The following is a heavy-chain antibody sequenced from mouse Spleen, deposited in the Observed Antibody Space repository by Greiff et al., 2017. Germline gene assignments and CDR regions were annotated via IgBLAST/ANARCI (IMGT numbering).Heavy chain of an antibody. Sequence: VQLQQSGPGLVQPSPTLSITCTVSGFSFTSYGLHWVRQSPGKGLEWLGVIWRGGSTDYNAAFKSRLSITKDNAKSQVFFKMNRLQADDTAIYYCAKKWGGIEDGYFGYWGQGTTLTVSS. CDR1: GFSFTSYG. J-gene: IGHJ2*01. CDR3: AKKWGGIEDGYFGY. CDR2: IWRGGST. V-gene: IGHV2-5*01. D-gene: IGHD2-3*01.